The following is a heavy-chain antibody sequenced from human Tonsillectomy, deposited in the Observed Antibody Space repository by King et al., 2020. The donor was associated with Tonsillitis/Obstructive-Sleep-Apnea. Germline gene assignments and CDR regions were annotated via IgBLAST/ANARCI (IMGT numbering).Heavy chain of an antibody. D-gene: IGHD3-16*01. V-gene: IGHV3-74*01. CDR3: ARGIIGASVAFDI. Sequence: VQLVESGGGLVQPGGSLRLSCAASGFTFSSYWMHWVRQAPGEGLVWVSRVNSDESNTASADSVKGRFTISRDNAKNTLYLQVNSLRAEDTAVYYCARGIIGASVAFDIWGQGTMVTVSS. CDR2: VNSDESNT. CDR1: GFTFSSYW. J-gene: IGHJ3*02.